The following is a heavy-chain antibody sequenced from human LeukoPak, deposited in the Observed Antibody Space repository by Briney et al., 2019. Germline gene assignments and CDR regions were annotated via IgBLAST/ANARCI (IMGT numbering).Heavy chain of an antibody. J-gene: IGHJ4*02. D-gene: IGHD3-22*01. Sequence: GGSQRLSCAASGFTFSSYGMHWVRQAPGKGLEWVAVISYDGSNKYYADSVKGRFTISRDNSKNTLYLQMNSLRAEDTAVYYCAKDRKSFDSRGGFDYWGQGTLVTVSS. V-gene: IGHV3-30*18. CDR2: ISYDGSNK. CDR1: GFTFSSYG. CDR3: AKDRKSFDSRGGFDY.